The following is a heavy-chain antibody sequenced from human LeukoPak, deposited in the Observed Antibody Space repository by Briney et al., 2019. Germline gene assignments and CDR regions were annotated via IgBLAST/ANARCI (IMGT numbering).Heavy chain of an antibody. D-gene: IGHD7-27*01. CDR3: TRGTGLLPDY. CDR1: GGSISSSNYY. J-gene: IGHJ4*02. Sequence: NPSETLSLTCTVSGGSISSSNYYWGWIRQPPGKGLEWIGRIYTSGSTNYNPSLKSRVTISLDTSKNLFSLKLSSVTAADTAVYYCTRGTGLLPDYWGQGTLVTVSS. V-gene: IGHV4-39*07. CDR2: IYTSGST.